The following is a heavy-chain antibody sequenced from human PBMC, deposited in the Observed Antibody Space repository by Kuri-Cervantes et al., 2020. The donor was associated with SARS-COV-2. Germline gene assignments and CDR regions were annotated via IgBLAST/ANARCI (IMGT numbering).Heavy chain of an antibody. Sequence: SETLSLTCAVYGRSFSGYYWSWNRQPPRKGLEWIGEINHRGGTNYNPSLKSRVTISVDTSKNQFSLKLSSVTAADTAVYYCARRPRIGYLASYYYYGIDVWGQGTTVTVSS. CDR1: GRSFSGYY. D-gene: IGHD3-22*01. J-gene: IGHJ6*02. CDR3: ARRPRIGYLASYYYYGIDV. CDR2: INHRGGT. V-gene: IGHV4-34*01.